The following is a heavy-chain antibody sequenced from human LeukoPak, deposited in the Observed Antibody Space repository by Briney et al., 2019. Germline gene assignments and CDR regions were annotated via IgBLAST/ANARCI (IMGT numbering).Heavy chain of an antibody. CDR2: ISSSSSYI. V-gene: IGHV3-21*01. Sequence: GGSLRLSCAASGFTFSSYSMNWVRQAPGKGLEWVSSISSSSSYIYYADSVKGRFTISRDNAKNSLYLQMNSLRAEDTAVYYCARDNDYGDYVRFDPWGQGTLVTVSS. D-gene: IGHD4-17*01. J-gene: IGHJ5*02. CDR1: GFTFSSYS. CDR3: ARDNDYGDYVRFDP.